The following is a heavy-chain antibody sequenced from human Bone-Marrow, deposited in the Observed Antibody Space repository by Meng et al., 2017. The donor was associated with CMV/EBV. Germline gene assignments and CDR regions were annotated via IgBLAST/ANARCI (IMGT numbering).Heavy chain of an antibody. V-gene: IGHV3-66*02. J-gene: IGHJ4*02. CDR3: ARRRVPYYFDY. Sequence: GGSLRLSCAASGFTVTGYHMSWVRQTPGKGLEWVSTFYTGGGTYYADSVKGRFAISRDNSKNTLYLQMNSLRAEDTAVYYCARRRVPYYFDYWGQGTLVTVSS. D-gene: IGHD5/OR15-5a*01. CDR1: GFTVTGYH. CDR2: FYTGGGT.